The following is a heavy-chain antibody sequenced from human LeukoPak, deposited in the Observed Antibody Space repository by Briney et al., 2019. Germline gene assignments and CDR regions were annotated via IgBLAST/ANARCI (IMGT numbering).Heavy chain of an antibody. CDR2: IYSGGST. Sequence: PGGSLRLSCAASGFTVSSNYMSWVRQAPGKGLEWVSVIYSGGSTYYADSVKGRFTISRDNSKNTLHLQMNSLRAEDTAVYFCARVAFSGSYSYNWFDPWGQGTLVTVSS. CDR3: ARVAFSGSYSYNWFDP. V-gene: IGHV3-53*01. CDR1: GFTVSSNY. J-gene: IGHJ5*02. D-gene: IGHD1-26*01.